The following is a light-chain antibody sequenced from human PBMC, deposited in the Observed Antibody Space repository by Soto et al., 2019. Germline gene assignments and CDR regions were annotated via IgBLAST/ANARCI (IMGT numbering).Light chain of an antibody. CDR3: QQYTPNSRT. Sequence: DIQMTQSPSTLSASVGDRVTITCRASQSVSNWLAWYQQKPGKAPNLLIYDASSLESGVPSRFSGSGSGTEFTLTISSLQPDDFATYSCQQYTPNSRTFGQGAKVEIK. CDR1: QSVSNW. CDR2: DAS. J-gene: IGKJ1*01. V-gene: IGKV1-5*01.